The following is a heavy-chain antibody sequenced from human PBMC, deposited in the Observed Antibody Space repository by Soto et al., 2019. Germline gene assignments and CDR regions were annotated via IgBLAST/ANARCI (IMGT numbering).Heavy chain of an antibody. D-gene: IGHD3-3*01. Sequence: EVQLVESGGGLVQPGGSLRLSCAASGFTVSSNYMSWVRQAPGKGLEWVSVIYSGGSTYYADSVKGRFTISRDNSKNTLYLQMNSLRAEDTAVYYCARHLSIFRVVGPNWFDPWGQGTLVTVSS. CDR2: IYSGGST. J-gene: IGHJ5*02. V-gene: IGHV3-66*04. CDR3: ARHLSIFRVVGPNWFDP. CDR1: GFTVSSNY.